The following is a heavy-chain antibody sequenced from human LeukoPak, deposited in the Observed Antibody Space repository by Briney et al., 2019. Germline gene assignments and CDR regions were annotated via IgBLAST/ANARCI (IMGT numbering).Heavy chain of an antibody. CDR1: GGSMSSYY. V-gene: IGHV4-59*01. J-gene: IGHJ5*02. CDR2: IYYSGST. CDR3: ARAVVVAATVKWFDP. Sequence: PSETLSLTCTVSGGSMSSYYWSWIRQSPGKGLEWIGYIYYSGSTNYNPSLKSRVTMSVDTSKNHFSLKVSSVTAADTAVYYCARAVVVAATVKWFDPWGQGTLVTVSS. D-gene: IGHD2-15*01.